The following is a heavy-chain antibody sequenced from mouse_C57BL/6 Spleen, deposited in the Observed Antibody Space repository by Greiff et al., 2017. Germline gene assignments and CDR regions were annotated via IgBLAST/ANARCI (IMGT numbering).Heavy chain of an antibody. CDR3: ARNGYDFAWFAY. V-gene: IGHV1-26*01. D-gene: IGHD2-2*01. J-gene: IGHJ3*01. CDR1: GYTFTDYY. CDR2: INPNNGGT. Sequence: VQLQQSGPELVKPGASVKISCKASGYTFTDYYMNWVKQSHGKRLEWIGDINPNNGGTTYNQKFKGKATLTVDKSSSTAYMELRSLTSEDSAVYYCARNGYDFAWFAYWGQGTLVTVSA.